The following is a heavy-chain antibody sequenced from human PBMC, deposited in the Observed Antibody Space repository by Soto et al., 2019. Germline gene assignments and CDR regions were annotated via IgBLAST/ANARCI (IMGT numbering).Heavy chain of an antibody. V-gene: IGHV4-31*03. CDR2: IYYSGST. CDR1: GGSISSVGYY. Sequence: SETLSLTCTVSGGSISSVGYYWSWIRQHPGKGLEWIGYIYYSGSTYYNPSLKSRVTISVDTSKNQFSLKLSSVTAADTAVYYCAHLGNSWYFDYWGQGTLVTVSS. CDR3: AHLGNSWYFDY. J-gene: IGHJ4*02. D-gene: IGHD2-2*01.